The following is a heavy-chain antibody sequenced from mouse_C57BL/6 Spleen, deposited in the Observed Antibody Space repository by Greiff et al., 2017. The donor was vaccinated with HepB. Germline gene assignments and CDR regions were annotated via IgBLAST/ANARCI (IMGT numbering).Heavy chain of an antibody. CDR2: INPSNGGT. Sequence: VQLQQSGTELVKPGASVKLSCKASGYTFTSYWMHWVKQRPGQGLEWIGNINPSNGGTNYNEKFKSKATLTVDKSSSTAYMQLSSLTSEDSAVYYLARDYYGSSYGYFDVWGTGTTVTVSS. J-gene: IGHJ1*03. D-gene: IGHD1-1*01. V-gene: IGHV1-53*01. CDR3: ARDYYGSSYGYFDV. CDR1: GYTFTSYW.